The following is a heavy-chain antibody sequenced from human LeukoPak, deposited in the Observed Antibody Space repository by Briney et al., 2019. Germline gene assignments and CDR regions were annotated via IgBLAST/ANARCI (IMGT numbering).Heavy chain of an antibody. CDR1: GFTVSSNY. D-gene: IGHD6-6*01. J-gene: IGHJ5*02. V-gene: IGHV3-53*01. Sequence: GGSLRLSCAASGFTVSSNYMSWVRQAPGKGLEWVSVIYSGGSTYYADSVKGRFTISRDNSKNTLYLQMNSLRAEDTAVYYCAGGDSSSSRRSVPWGQGTLVTVSS. CDR2: IYSGGST. CDR3: AGGDSSSSRRSVP.